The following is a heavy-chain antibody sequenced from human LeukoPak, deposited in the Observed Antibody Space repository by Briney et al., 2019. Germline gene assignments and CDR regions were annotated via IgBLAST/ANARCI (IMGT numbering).Heavy chain of an antibody. Sequence: SETLSLTCTVSGDSISGYSWSWIRQSPGKGLEWIGYIYYNGNTNYNPSLKSRVTISVDTSKNQFSLKLSSVTAADTAVYYCARVIVGATYNWFDPWGQGTLVTVSS. J-gene: IGHJ5*02. V-gene: IGHV4-59*01. CDR3: ARVIVGATYNWFDP. D-gene: IGHD1-26*01. CDR2: IYYNGNT. CDR1: GDSISGYS.